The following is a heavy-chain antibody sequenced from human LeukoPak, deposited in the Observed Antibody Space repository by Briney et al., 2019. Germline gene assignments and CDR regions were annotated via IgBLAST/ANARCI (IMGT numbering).Heavy chain of an antibody. CDR2: IYYSGST. J-gene: IGHJ6*02. D-gene: IGHD6-13*01. Sequence: SETLSLTCTVSGGSISSGDYYWSRIRQPPGNGLEWIGYIYYSGSTYYNPSLKSRVTISVDTSKNQFSLKLSSVTAADTAVYYCARSRSSSSWYRPYYYGMDVWGQGTTVTVSS. CDR3: ARSRSSSSWYRPYYYGMDV. V-gene: IGHV4-30-4*01. CDR1: GGSISSGDYY.